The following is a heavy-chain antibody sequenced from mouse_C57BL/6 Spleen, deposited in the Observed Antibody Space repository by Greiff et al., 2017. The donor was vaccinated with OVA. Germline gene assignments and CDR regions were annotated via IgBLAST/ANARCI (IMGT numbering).Heavy chain of an antibody. D-gene: IGHD1-1*01. J-gene: IGHJ2*01. Sequence: DVKLVESGGDLVKPGGSLKLSCAASGFTFSSYGMSWVRQTPDKRLEWVATISSGGSYTYYPDSVKGRFTISRDNAKNTLYLQMSSLKSEDTAMYYGARQGLYGSSYFDYWGKGTTLTVSS. V-gene: IGHV5-6*02. CDR1: GFTFSSYG. CDR2: ISSGGSYT. CDR3: ARQGLYGSSYFDY.